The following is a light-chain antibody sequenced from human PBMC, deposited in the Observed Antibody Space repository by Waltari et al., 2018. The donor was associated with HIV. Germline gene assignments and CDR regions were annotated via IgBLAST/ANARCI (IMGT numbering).Light chain of an antibody. CDR1: QSIANF. Sequence: DIQMTQSPSSLSASVGDRVSITCRTSQSIANFLNWYQQKQGKAPNLLVYATSSLHGEVPSRFSDSGSGTDFTLTISSLQPGDFATYFCQPTYSNPRTFGPGTEVEIK. J-gene: IGKJ1*01. CDR3: QPTYSNPRT. CDR2: ATS. V-gene: IGKV1-39*01.